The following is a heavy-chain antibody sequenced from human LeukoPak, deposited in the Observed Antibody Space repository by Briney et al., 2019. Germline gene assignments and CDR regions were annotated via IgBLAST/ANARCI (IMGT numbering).Heavy chain of an antibody. CDR3: ARWFGEPPNFDY. CDR1: GFTFSNYA. CDR2: ISGGGSDT. J-gene: IGHJ4*02. Sequence: GGSLRLSCAASGFTFSNYAISWVRQASGKGLEWFSSISGGGSDTFYADSVKGRFSISRDNSKNRVFLQMNSLRAEDTAIYYCARWFGEPPNFDYWGQGTLVTVSS. D-gene: IGHD3-10*01. V-gene: IGHV3-23*01.